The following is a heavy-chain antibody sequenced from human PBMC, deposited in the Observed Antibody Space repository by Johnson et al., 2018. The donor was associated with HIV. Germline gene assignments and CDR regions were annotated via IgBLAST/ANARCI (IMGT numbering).Heavy chain of an antibody. CDR1: GFTFSSYD. CDR3: ARDGLAANAFDT. Sequence: VQLVESGGGLVQPGGSLRLSCAASGFTFSSYDMHWVRQATGKGLEWVSAISGSGGSTYYADSVKGRFTISRDNSKNTLYLQMNSLRAEDTAVYYCARDGLAANAFDTWGQGTMVTVSS. CDR2: ISGSGGST. V-gene: IGHV3-23*04. D-gene: IGHD3/OR15-3a*01. J-gene: IGHJ3*02.